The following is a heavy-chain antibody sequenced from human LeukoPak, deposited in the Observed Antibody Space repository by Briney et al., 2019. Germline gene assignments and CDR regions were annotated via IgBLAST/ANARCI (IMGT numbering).Heavy chain of an antibody. J-gene: IGHJ4*02. Sequence: PGGSLRLSCAASGFTFSSYAMSWVRQAPGKGLEWVSAISGSGGSTYYADSVKGRFTISRDNSKNTLYLQMNSLRAEDTAVYYCAKDIRVQYYDSSGYYQDWGQGTLVTVSS. CDR1: GFTFSSYA. CDR2: ISGSGGST. V-gene: IGHV3-23*01. CDR3: AKDIRVQYYDSSGYYQD. D-gene: IGHD3-22*01.